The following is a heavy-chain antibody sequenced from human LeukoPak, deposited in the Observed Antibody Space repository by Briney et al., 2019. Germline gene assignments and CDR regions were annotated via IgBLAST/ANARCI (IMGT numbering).Heavy chain of an antibody. Sequence: GGSLRLSCAASGFSFRSFTMHWVRPAAGRGLEWVSVISDSDADTHYAHSVKGRFTISRDNSKNTVYLQMSSLRVEDTDLYYCAKDFVRGTLTGAFDVWGRGAMVTVST. V-gene: IGHV3-23*01. J-gene: IGHJ3*01. CDR1: GFSFRSFT. D-gene: IGHD3-10*01. CDR3: AKDFVRGTLTGAFDV. CDR2: ISDSDADT.